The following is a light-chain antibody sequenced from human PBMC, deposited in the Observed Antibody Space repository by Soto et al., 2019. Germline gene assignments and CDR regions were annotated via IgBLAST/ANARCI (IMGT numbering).Light chain of an antibody. CDR2: DVS. J-gene: IGKJ5*01. V-gene: IGKV3-15*01. Sequence: EIVMTQSPASLSVSPGERVTLSCRAGQGVTTNFAWYQQKSGQSPRLLIYDVSTRATGVPARFSGTGSETDFTLTISGLQSEDSAVYFCQQYNNWPCSFGQGTRVDIK. CDR3: QQYNNWPCS. CDR1: QGVTTN.